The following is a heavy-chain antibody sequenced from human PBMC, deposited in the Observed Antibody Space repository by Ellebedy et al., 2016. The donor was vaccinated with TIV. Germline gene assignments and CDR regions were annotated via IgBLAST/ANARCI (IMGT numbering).Heavy chain of an antibody. Sequence: GGSLRLSXAASGFTFSSYSMNWVRQAPGKGLEWVSYISSSSSTIYYADSVKGRFTISRDNAKNSLYLQMNSLRAEDTAVYYCARDQPSAYYYDSSGYPDAFDIWGQGTMVTVSS. V-gene: IGHV3-48*04. CDR2: ISSSSSTI. CDR1: GFTFSSYS. J-gene: IGHJ3*02. CDR3: ARDQPSAYYYDSSGYPDAFDI. D-gene: IGHD3-22*01.